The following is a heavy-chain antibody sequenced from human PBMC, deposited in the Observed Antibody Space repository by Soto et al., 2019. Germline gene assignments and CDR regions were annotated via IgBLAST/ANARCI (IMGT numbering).Heavy chain of an antibody. Sequence: QVQLVQSGAEVKKPGSSVKVSCKASGGTFSTSTFTWVRQAPGQGLEWMGRTIPLLNVADYAQDFQGRLTITADKSTSTTYMALTSLTSKDTAVYYCARDSRIGSTFSGYDAIDSWGQGTLVTVSS. CDR2: TIPLLNVA. CDR3: ARDSRIGSTFSGYDAIDS. D-gene: IGHD5-12*01. J-gene: IGHJ4*02. V-gene: IGHV1-69*02. CDR1: GGTFSTST.